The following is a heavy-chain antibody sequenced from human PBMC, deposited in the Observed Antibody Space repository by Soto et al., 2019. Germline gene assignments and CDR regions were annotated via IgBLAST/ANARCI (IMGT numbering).Heavy chain of an antibody. J-gene: IGHJ4*02. CDR3: ARGVLVGIAAAVVDY. D-gene: IGHD6-13*01. Sequence: SETLSLTCAVYGGSFSGYYWSWIRQPPGKGLEWIGEINHSGSTNYNPSLKSRVTISVDTSKNQFSLKLSSVTAADTAVYYCARGVLVGIAAAVVDYWGQGTLVTVSS. V-gene: IGHV4-34*01. CDR1: GGSFSGYY. CDR2: INHSGST.